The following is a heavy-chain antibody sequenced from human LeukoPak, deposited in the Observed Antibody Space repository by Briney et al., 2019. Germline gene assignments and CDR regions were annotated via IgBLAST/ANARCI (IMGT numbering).Heavy chain of an antibody. CDR3: AKGDVLLWFGELS. CDR1: GFTFSSYA. D-gene: IGHD3-10*01. J-gene: IGHJ4*02. CDR2: INGSGGST. V-gene: IGHV3-23*01. Sequence: PGGSLSLSCAASGFTFSSYAVSWVRQAPGKGVEWVSAINGSGGSTYYAHTVKGRFTISRDNSKNTLYLQMNSLRAEDTAVYYCAKGDVLLWFGELSWGQGTLVTVSS.